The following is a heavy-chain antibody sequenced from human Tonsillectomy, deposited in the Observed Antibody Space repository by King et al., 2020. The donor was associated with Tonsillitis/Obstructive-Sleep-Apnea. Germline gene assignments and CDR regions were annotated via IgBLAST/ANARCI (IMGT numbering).Heavy chain of an antibody. J-gene: IGHJ4*02. Sequence: QLQESGPGLVKPSETLSLTCSVSGGSISSSPYYWGWIRQPPGKGLEWIGTIYYSGNTWNTYYNPSLKSRVTISQDTSKNQFSLKLNSVTAADTAVYYCSSHFWNYETDCWGQGTLVTVSS. CDR1: GGSISSSPYY. D-gene: IGHD1-7*01. CDR3: SSHFWNYETDC. V-gene: IGHV4-39*01. CDR2: IYYSGNTWNT.